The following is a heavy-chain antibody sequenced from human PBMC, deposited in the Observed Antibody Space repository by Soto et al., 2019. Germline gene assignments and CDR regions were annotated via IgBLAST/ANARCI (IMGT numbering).Heavy chain of an antibody. J-gene: IGHJ4*02. CDR1: GFSVSSNY. Sequence: EVQLVESGGGWVQPGGSLRLSCAASGFSVSSNYMTWVRQAPGKGLEWVSVIYSDGTTYYTESVKGYFTISRENSKNAVYLQMNKLRAEDAAVYYCARDRSDILTGPIAYWGQGTLVTVSS. CDR2: IYSDGTT. V-gene: IGHV3-66*01. CDR3: ARDRSDILTGPIAY. D-gene: IGHD3-9*01.